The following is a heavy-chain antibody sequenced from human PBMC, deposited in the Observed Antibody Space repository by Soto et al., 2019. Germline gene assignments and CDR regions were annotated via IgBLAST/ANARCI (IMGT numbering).Heavy chain of an antibody. D-gene: IGHD6-19*01. CDR2: IIPIFGTA. CDR1: RVAFSKFI. V-gene: IGHV1-69*13. Sequence: SVKVSCKASRVAFSKFIVTWVRQAPGLGLEWVGGIIPIFGTANYAQKFQGRVTITADESTSTSYMEVSNLRSEDTAVYYCAKVRYSSPMGYYYGMDVWGQGTTVTV. CDR3: AKVRYSSPMGYYYGMDV. J-gene: IGHJ6*02.